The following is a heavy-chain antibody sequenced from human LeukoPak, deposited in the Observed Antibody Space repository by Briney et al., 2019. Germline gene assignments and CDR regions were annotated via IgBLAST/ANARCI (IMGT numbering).Heavy chain of an antibody. D-gene: IGHD4-23*01. CDR2: INPTTGGK. Sequence: ASVKVSCKASGYTFSGYYMHWVRQAPGQGLEWMGWINPTTGGKKYAQKFQGRVTMTRETSISTAYMELSRLASDDTATYYCARDYGGNSLDVFDIWGLGTMVTVSS. J-gene: IGHJ3*02. CDR3: ARDYGGNSLDVFDI. CDR1: GYTFSGYY. V-gene: IGHV1-2*02.